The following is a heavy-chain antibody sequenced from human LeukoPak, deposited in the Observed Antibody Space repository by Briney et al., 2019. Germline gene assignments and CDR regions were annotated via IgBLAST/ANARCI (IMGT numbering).Heavy chain of an antibody. D-gene: IGHD5-24*01. J-gene: IGHJ6*02. V-gene: IGHV3-53*01. CDR2: TYSGGST. CDR3: ARDGNGYYPTGSMDV. CDR1: GFTVSSNS. Sequence: GVSLRLSCAASGFTVSSNSMYWVRQAPGKGVEWVSITYSGGSTYYADSVKGRFTISRDNSKNTLFFEMNSLRAEDTAVYYCARDGNGYYPTGSMDVWGQGTTVTVSS.